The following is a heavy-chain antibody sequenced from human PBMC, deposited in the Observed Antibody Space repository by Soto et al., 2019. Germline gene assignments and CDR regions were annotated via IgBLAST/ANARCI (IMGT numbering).Heavy chain of an antibody. Sequence: EVQVVESGGDLVQPGGSLRLSCAASGLNVRDNHMSWVRQAPGKGLEWVSIIYSDGSTYYADSVKGRFTISRDNSKNTLFLQMNSLRAEDKAIYYCTSSTAFDYWGQGTLVTVSS. CDR3: TSSTAFDY. J-gene: IGHJ4*02. CDR1: GLNVRDNH. D-gene: IGHD2-2*01. V-gene: IGHV3-66*01. CDR2: IYSDGST.